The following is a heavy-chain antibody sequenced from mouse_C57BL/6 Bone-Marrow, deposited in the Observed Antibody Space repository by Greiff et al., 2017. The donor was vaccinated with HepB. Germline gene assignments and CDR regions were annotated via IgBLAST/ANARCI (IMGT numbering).Heavy chain of an antibody. J-gene: IGHJ2*01. Sequence: QVQLQQPGAELVKPGASVKMSCKASGYTFTSYWITWVKQRPGQGLECIGDIYPGSGSTNYNEKFKSKATLTVATSSSTAYMQLSSLTSEDSAVYYCARGMVTTLDYWGQGTTLTVSS. CDR1: GYTFTSYW. V-gene: IGHV1-55*01. D-gene: IGHD2-2*01. CDR2: IYPGSGST. CDR3: ARGMVTTLDY.